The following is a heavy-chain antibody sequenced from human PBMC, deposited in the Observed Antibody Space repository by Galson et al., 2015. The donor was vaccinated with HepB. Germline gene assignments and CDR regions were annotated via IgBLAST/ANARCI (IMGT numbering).Heavy chain of an antibody. D-gene: IGHD3-22*01. V-gene: IGHV3-64D*06. Sequence: SLRLSCAASGFTFSSYAMHWVRQAPGKGLEYVSAISSNGGSTYHADSVKGRFTISRDNSKNTLYLQMSSLRAEDTAVYYCVKGRLGLLRYYFDYWGQGTLVTVSS. CDR3: VKGRLGLLRYYFDY. CDR1: GFTFSSYA. CDR2: ISSNGGST. J-gene: IGHJ4*02.